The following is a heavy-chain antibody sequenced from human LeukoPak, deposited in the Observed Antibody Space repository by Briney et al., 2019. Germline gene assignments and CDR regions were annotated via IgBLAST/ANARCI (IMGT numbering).Heavy chain of an antibody. J-gene: IGHJ6*03. D-gene: IGHD3-22*01. V-gene: IGHV3-21*01. CDR2: ISSSSSYI. Sequence: GGSLRLSCAASGFTFSSYSMNWVRQAPGKGLEWVSSISSSSSYIYYADSVKGRFTISRDNAKNSLYLQMNSLRAEDTAVYYCARGYNYYDSSDYYYMDVWGKGTTVTVSS. CDR3: ARGYNYYDSSDYYYMDV. CDR1: GFTFSSYS.